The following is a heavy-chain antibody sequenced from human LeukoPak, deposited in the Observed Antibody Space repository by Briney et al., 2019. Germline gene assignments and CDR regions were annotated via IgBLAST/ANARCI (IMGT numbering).Heavy chain of an antibody. CDR2: ISSSGSII. D-gene: IGHD3-10*01. V-gene: IGHV3-48*02. Sequence: GGSLRLSCAASGFTFSSYSMNWVRQAPGKGLEWVSYISSSGSIIYYVDSVKGRFTISRDNAKDSLYLQMNSLRDEDTAVYYCASPYGSGSYYTEYWGQGTLVTVSS. CDR1: GFTFSSYS. J-gene: IGHJ4*02. CDR3: ASPYGSGSYYTEY.